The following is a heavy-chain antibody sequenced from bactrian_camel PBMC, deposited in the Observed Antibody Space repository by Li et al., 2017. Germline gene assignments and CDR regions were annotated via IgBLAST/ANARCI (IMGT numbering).Heavy chain of an antibody. CDR3: AANLFCVDGGSCPMSSHQYNR. CDR2: IDSDGHT. CDR1: ICGDGMCC. D-gene: IGHD6*01. Sequence: HVQLVESGGGSVQSGGSLRLSCVASICGDGMCCMAWFRQAPGKQREGVGFIDSDGHTSYADFVKGRFTISQDSAKKILYLQMNLLKPEDTATYYCAANLFCVDGGSCPMSSHQYNRWGLGTQVTVS. J-gene: IGHJ4*01. V-gene: IGHV3S53*01.